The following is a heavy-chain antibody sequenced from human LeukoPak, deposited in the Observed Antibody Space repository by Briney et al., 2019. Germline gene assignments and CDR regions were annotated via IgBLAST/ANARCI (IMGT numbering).Heavy chain of an antibody. CDR3: ARHLSGTTMSHYFDI. V-gene: IGHV4-39*01. J-gene: IGHJ4*02. CDR2: IYSSGNT. Sequence: SETLSLTCSVSGDSISSGRNYWGWIRQSPGKGLEWIASIYSSGNTHSNPSLKSRVSISVDTSKNQVSLKLYSVTASDAAIYYCARHLSGTTMSHYFDIWGQGTLVTVS. D-gene: IGHD1-1*01. CDR1: GDSISSGRNY.